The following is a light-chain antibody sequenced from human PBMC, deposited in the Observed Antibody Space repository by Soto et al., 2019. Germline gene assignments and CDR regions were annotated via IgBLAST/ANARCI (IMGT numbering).Light chain of an antibody. V-gene: IGKV1-6*01. Sequence: AIQMTQSPSSLSASVGDRVNITCRASQVIKDALVWYQQRPGKAPKLLIYRSSSLQTGVPSRFSGSGSGTDFTLTISSLQPEDFATYYCLQDYNYPYTFGQGTKLEIK. CDR2: RSS. CDR3: LQDYNYPYT. CDR1: QVIKDA. J-gene: IGKJ2*01.